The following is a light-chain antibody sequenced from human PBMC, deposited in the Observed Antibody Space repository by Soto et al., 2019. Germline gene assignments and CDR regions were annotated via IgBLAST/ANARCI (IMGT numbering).Light chain of an antibody. V-gene: IGKV3-11*01. J-gene: IGKJ4*01. CDR3: QQRSNWPPLT. CDR2: DAS. CDR1: QSVSNK. Sequence: EIVMTQSPATLSVSPGERATLSCRSSQSVSNKLVWYQQKPGQAPRLLIYDASNRATGIPARFSGSGSGTDFTLTISSLEPEDFAVYYCQQRSNWPPLTFGGGTKVDI.